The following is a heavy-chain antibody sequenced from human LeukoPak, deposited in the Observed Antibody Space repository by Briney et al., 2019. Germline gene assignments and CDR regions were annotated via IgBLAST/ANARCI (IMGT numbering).Heavy chain of an antibody. CDR1: GFTVSSNY. CDR2: IYSGGST. J-gene: IGHJ3*02. V-gene: IGHV3-53*01. D-gene: IGHD2-21*01. Sequence: PGGSLRLSCAASGFTVSSNYMSWVRQAPGKGLEWVSVIYSGGSTYYADSVKGRFTISRDNSKNTLYLQMNSLRAEDTAVYYCARAYCGGDSCAFDIWGQGTMVTVSS. CDR3: ARAYCGGDSCAFDI.